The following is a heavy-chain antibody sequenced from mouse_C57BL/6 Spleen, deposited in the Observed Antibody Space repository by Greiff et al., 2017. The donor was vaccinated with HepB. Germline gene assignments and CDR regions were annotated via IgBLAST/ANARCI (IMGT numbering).Heavy chain of an antibody. V-gene: IGHV1-69*01. Sequence: QVQLKQPGAELVMPGASVKLSCKASGYTFTSYWMHWVKQRPGQGLEWIGEIDPSDSYTNYNQKFKGKSTLTVDKSSSTAYMQLSSLTSEDSAVYYCARRCILPFYAMDYWGQGTSVTVSS. J-gene: IGHJ4*01. CDR2: IDPSDSYT. CDR3: ARRCILPFYAMDY. CDR1: GYTFTSYW.